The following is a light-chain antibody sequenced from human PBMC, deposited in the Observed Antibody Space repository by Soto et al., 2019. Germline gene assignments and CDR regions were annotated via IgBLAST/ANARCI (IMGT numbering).Light chain of an antibody. V-gene: IGKV1-9*01. CDR3: QQLNSYPRT. CDR1: QGISSD. Sequence: DIQLTQSPSFVSASVGDRVSITCRASQGISSDLAWYQQKPGKAPKLLIYAASTLQSGVPSRFSGSRSGTEFTLTISSLQSEDLATYYCQQLNSYPRTFGQGTKLEI. CDR2: AAS. J-gene: IGKJ2*01.